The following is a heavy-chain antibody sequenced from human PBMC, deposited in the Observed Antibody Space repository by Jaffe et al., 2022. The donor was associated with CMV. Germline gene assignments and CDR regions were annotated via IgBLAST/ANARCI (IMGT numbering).Heavy chain of an antibody. J-gene: IGHJ3*02. V-gene: IGHV3-21*01. Sequence: EVQLVESGGGLVKPGGSLRLSCAASGFTFSSYSMNWVRQAPGKGLEWVSSISSSSSYIYYADSVKGRFTISRDNAKNSLYLQMNSLRAEDTAVYYCARSHRYSSGWYDAFDIWGQGTMVTVSS. D-gene: IGHD6-19*01. CDR2: ISSSSSYI. CDR1: GFTFSSYS. CDR3: ARSHRYSSGWYDAFDI.